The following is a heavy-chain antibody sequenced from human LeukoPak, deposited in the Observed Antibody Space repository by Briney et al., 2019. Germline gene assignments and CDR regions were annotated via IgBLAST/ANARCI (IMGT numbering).Heavy chain of an antibody. CDR1: GGSISSYY. D-gene: IGHD3-10*01. Sequence: SETLSLTCTVSGGSISSYYWSWIRQPAGKGLEWIGRIYTSGSTNYNPSLKSRGTMSVDTSKNQFCLKLSAGTAADTPEDYCAREDYYGSGSYFSYFDYWGQGTLVTVSS. CDR3: AREDYYGSGSYFSYFDY. V-gene: IGHV4-4*07. J-gene: IGHJ4*02. CDR2: IYTSGST.